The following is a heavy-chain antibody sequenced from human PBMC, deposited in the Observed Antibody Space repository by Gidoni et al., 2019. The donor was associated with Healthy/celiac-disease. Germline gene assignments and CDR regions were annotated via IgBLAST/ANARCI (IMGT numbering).Heavy chain of an antibody. V-gene: IGHV1-18*01. CDR2: ISAYNGNT. CDR3: ARAPAPDFWSGYYPAGWFDP. CDR1: GYTYTSYG. J-gene: IGHJ5*02. D-gene: IGHD3-3*01. Sequence: QVQLVQSGAEVKKPGASVKVSCKASGYTYTSYGISWVRQAPGQGLEWMGWISAYNGNTNYAQKLQGRVTMTTDTSTSTAYMELRSLRSDDTAVYYCARAPAPDFWSGYYPAGWFDPWGQGTLVTVSS.